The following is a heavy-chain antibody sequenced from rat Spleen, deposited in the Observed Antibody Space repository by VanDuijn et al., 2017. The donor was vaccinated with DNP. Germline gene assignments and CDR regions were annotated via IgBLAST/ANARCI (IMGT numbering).Heavy chain of an antibody. CDR3: VRWSSGHFDD. Sequence: EVQLVESGGGLVQPGRSLKLSCTASGFTFSDYNMAWVRQAPKKGLEWVATISFDGSNTYYRDSVKGRFTVSRDNANRTLYLQMDSLRSEDTATYYCVRWSSGHFDDWGQGVMVPVSS. J-gene: IGHJ2*01. CDR2: ISFDGSNT. D-gene: IGHD4-3*01. V-gene: IGHV5-7*01. CDR1: GFTFSDYN.